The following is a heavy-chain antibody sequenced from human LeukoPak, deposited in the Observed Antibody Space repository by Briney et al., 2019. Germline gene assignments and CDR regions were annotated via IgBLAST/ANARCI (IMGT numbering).Heavy chain of an antibody. J-gene: IGHJ6*02. CDR3: ARDMGSSSGHYYYYGMDV. CDR1: GITLSNYG. D-gene: IGHD6-13*01. V-gene: IGHV3-23*01. CDR2: LSGSGGGT. Sequence: GGSLRLSCAVSGITLSNYGMSWVRQAPGKGLEWVAGLSGSGGGTNYADSVQGRFTISRDNPKNTLYLQMNSLRAEDTAVYYCARDMGSSSGHYYYYGMDVWGQGTTVTVSS.